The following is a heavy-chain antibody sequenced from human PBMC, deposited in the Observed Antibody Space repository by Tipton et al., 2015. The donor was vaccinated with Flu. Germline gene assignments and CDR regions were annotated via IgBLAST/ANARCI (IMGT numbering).Heavy chain of an antibody. CDR2: MYTSGGT. CDR1: GGSIRSYY. V-gene: IGHV4-4*07. CDR3: AREMYGSGSWGGYYYYGMDV. J-gene: IGHJ6*02. Sequence: TLSLTCTVSGGSIRSYYWSWIRQPTGKGLEWIGRMYTSGGTNDNPSLKSRVTMSLDTSKNQFSLKLTSVTAADTAVYYCAREMYGSGSWGGYYYYGMDVWGQGTAVTVSS. D-gene: IGHD3-10*01.